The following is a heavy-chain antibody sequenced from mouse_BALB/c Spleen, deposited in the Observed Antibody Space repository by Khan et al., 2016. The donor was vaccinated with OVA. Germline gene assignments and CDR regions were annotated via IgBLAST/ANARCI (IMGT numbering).Heavy chain of an antibody. CDR1: GFTFSSYT. V-gene: IGHV5-9*03. J-gene: IGHJ3*01. Sequence: EVELVESGGGLVKPGGSLKLSCAASGFTFSSYTMSWIRQTPEKRLEWVATISSGGDNTYYPDSVKGRFTISRDNAKNNLYLQMSSLRSEDTALYCCARSNYGNFAYWGQGTLVTVSA. CDR2: ISSGGDNT. CDR3: ARSNYGNFAY. D-gene: IGHD2-1*01.